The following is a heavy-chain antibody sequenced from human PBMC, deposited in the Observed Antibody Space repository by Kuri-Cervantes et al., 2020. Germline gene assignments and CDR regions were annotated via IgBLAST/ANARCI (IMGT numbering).Heavy chain of an antibody. V-gene: IGHV3-11*01. CDR3: ARPPQAGLFSYYYYGMDV. J-gene: IGHJ6*02. Sequence: GGSLRLSCAVYGGSFSGYYWRWIRQPPGKGLEWVSYISSSGSAIYYADSVKGRFTISRDNAKNSLYLQMASLSADDTAVYYCARPPQAGLFSYYYYGMDVWGQGTTVTVSS. D-gene: IGHD3/OR15-3a*01. CDR1: GGSFSGYY. CDR2: ISSSGSAI.